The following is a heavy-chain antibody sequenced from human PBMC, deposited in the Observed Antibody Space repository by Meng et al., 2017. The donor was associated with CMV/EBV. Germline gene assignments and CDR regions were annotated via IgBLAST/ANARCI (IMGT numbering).Heavy chain of an antibody. Sequence: YALHWVRQAPGQRLEWMGWINAGNGNPKYSQKFQGRVTITRDTSASTAYMELSSLRSEDTAVYYCARDLGYYYGSGSLYYYYGMDVWGQGTTVTVSS. CDR3: ARDLGYYYGSGSLYYYYGMDV. D-gene: IGHD3-10*01. V-gene: IGHV1-3*01. CDR2: INAGNGNP. CDR1: YA. J-gene: IGHJ6*02.